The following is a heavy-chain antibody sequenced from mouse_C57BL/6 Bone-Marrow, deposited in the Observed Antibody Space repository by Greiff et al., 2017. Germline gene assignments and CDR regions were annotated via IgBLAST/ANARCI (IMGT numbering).Heavy chain of an antibody. Sequence: QVQLQQPGAELVKPGASVKLSCKASGYTFTSYWMHWVKQRPGQGLEWIGMIHPNSGSTNYNEKFKSKATLTVDKSYSTAYMQLSSLTSEDSAVYYCARWALLRWMDYWGQGTSVTVSS. CDR1: GYTFTSYW. V-gene: IGHV1-64*01. D-gene: IGHD1-1*02. J-gene: IGHJ4*01. CDR3: ARWALLRWMDY. CDR2: IHPNSGST.